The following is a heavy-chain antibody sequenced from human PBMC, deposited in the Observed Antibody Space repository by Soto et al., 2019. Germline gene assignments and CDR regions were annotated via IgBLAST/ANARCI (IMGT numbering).Heavy chain of an antibody. CDR2: ISGSGGST. Sequence: EVQLLESGGGLVQPGGSLRLSCAASGFTFSSYAMSWVRQAPGKGPEWVSAISGSGGSTYYADSVKGRFTISRDNSKNTLYLQMNSLRAEDTAVYYCAARYFDWLLYNTDDYWGQGTLVTVSS. J-gene: IGHJ4*02. CDR1: GFTFSSYA. V-gene: IGHV3-23*01. CDR3: AARYFDWLLYNTDDY. D-gene: IGHD3-9*01.